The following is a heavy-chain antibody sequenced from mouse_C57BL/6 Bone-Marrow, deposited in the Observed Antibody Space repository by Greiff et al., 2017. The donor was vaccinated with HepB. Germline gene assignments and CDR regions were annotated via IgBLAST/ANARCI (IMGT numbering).Heavy chain of an antibody. CDR2: IDPSDSYT. Sequence: VQLQHPGAELVRPGTSVKLSCKASGYTFTSYWMHWVKQRPGQGLEWIGVIDPSDSYTNYNQKFKGKATLTVDTSSSTAYMQLSSLTSEDSAVYYCARGGIYYGYFDYWGQGTTLTVSS. CDR1: GYTFTSYW. V-gene: IGHV1-59*01. J-gene: IGHJ2*01. CDR3: ARGGIYYGYFDY. D-gene: IGHD2-1*01.